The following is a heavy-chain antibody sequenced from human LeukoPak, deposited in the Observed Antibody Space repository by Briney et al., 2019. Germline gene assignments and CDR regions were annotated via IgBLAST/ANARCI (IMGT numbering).Heavy chain of an antibody. Sequence: PSETLSLTCTVSGGSISSYYWSWIRQPPGKGLEWIGYIYYSGSTNYNPSLKSRVTISVAPSKTQFSLKLSSVTAADTAVYYCARGGLAVARGGDYWGQGTLVTVSS. D-gene: IGHD6-19*01. CDR3: ARGGLAVARGGDY. V-gene: IGHV4-59*01. CDR1: GGSISSYY. J-gene: IGHJ4*02. CDR2: IYYSGST.